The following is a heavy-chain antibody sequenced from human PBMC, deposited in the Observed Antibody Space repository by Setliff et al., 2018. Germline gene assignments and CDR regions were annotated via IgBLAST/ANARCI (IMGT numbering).Heavy chain of an antibody. CDR2: IHQDGSER. CDR3: VRDWASGDDH. CDR1: GFTFSRYT. J-gene: IGHJ4*02. D-gene: IGHD3-10*01. Sequence: GGSLRLSCAASGFTFSRYTINWVRQAPGKGLEWVANIHQDGSERHYVDSVKGRFTISRDNAKNSLFLQMNILEVEDTAVYYCVRDWASGDDHWGRGTLVTVSS. V-gene: IGHV3-7*01.